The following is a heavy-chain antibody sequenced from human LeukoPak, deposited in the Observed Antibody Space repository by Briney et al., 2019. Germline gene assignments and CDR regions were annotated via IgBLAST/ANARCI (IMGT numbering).Heavy chain of an antibody. CDR2: IQSGGNT. Sequence: GGSLRLSCAASGFTVSTNYMSWVRQAPGKGLEWVSVIQSGGNTHYADSVKGRFTTSRDNSKNTLDLQINSLRAEDTAVYYCARRRPPYGLDVGGQGTTVTAS. J-gene: IGHJ6*02. V-gene: IGHV3-53*01. CDR1: GFTVSTNY. CDR3: ARRRPPYGLDV.